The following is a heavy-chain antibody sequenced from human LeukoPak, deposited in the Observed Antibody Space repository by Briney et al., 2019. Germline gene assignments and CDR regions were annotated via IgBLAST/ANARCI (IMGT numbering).Heavy chain of an antibody. D-gene: IGHD2-2*01. Sequence: ASVKVSCKASGGTFSSYAISWVRQAPGQGLEWMGWINPNSGGTNYAQKFQGRVTMTRDTSISTAYMELSRLRSDDTAVYYCANRGDSVVAPTAPRVAFDIWGQGTMVTVSS. J-gene: IGHJ3*02. CDR3: ANRGDSVVAPTAPRVAFDI. CDR2: INPNSGGT. CDR1: GGTFSSYA. V-gene: IGHV1-2*02.